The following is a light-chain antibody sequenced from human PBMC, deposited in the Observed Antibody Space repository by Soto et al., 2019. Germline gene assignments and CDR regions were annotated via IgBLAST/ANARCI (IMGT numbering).Light chain of an antibody. J-gene: IGKJ1*01. CDR3: QQYGSSPRT. CDR2: GAS. V-gene: IGKV3-20*01. Sequence: EIVFTQSPGALSLSPGESAPLSCRASQSVSSSYLAWYQQKPGQAPRLLIYGASSRATGIPDRFSGSGSGTDLTLTISRLEPEDFAVYYCQQYGSSPRTFGQGTKVDI. CDR1: QSVSSSY.